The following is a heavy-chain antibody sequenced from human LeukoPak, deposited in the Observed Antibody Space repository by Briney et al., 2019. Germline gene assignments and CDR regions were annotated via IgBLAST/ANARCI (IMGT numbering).Heavy chain of an antibody. V-gene: IGHV4-39*01. Sequence: PSETLSLTCSVSGGSISSSNYYWGWIRQPPGKGLEWIGTIYYSGTTYYNPSLVSRVTISEDMSKTQSSLTLRSVTAADTAVYYCARQISDYYYYYIDVWGKGTTVTVSS. CDR1: GGSISSSNYY. CDR3: ARQISDYYYYYIDV. CDR2: IYYSGTT. D-gene: IGHD3-10*01. J-gene: IGHJ6*03.